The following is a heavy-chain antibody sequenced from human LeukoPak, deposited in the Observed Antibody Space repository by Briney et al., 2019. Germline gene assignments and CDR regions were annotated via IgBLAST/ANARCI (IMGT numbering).Heavy chain of an antibody. D-gene: IGHD2-15*01. J-gene: IGHJ4*02. Sequence: GGSLRLSCAASGFTFSTSPMSWVRQAPGKGPEWVSYISSSSGTIYYADSVKGRFTISRDNAENSLYLQMNSLRAEDTAVYYCARGPGSGHYFDYWGQGTLVTVSS. CDR1: GFTFSTSP. CDR2: ISSSSGTI. CDR3: ARGPGSGHYFDY. V-gene: IGHV3-48*04.